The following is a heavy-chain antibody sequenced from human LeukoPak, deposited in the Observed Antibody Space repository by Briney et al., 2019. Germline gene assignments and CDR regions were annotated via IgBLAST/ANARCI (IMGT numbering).Heavy chain of an antibody. D-gene: IGHD3-22*01. CDR2: IWYEGSNK. CDR3: AKDPTHYRVWDYYETIGLTY. Sequence: PGGSLRLSRAASGLNLSSYGMHCVRQAPGKGLEWVAFIWYEGSNKHSADSVKGRFTISRDKSKNTLNLQMNSLRAEDTSVYYCAKDPTHYRVWDYYETIGLTYWGEGTLVTVSS. CDR1: GLNLSSYG. J-gene: IGHJ4*02. V-gene: IGHV3-30*02.